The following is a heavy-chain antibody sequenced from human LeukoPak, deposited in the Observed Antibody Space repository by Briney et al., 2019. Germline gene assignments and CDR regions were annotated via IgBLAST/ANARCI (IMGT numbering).Heavy chain of an antibody. CDR2: ISDSDDST. D-gene: IGHD6-19*01. CDR1: GFTFSSYA. V-gene: IGHV3-23*01. CDR3: AKDVRAVAGKGPFDY. J-gene: IGHJ4*02. Sequence: HTGGSLRLSCAASGFTFSSYAMGWVRQAPGKGLEWVSGISDSDDSTYYADSVKGQFTISRDNSKNTLYLQMNSLRAEDTAVYYCAKDVRAVAGKGPFDYWGQGTLVTVSS.